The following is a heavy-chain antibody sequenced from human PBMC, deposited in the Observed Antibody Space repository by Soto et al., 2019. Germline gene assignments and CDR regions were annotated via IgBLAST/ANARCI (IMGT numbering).Heavy chain of an antibody. CDR2: IYPGDSDT. CDR1: GYTFTSYW. V-gene: IGHV5-51*01. J-gene: IGHJ4*02. CDR3: ARHGSYSGWFY. D-gene: IGHD6-19*01. Sequence: PGESLKISCKGSGYTFTSYWISWVRQRPGKGLEWMGIIYPGDSDTRYSPSFQGQVTISADKSISTAYLQWSSLRASDTAMYYCARHGSYSGWFYWGQGTLVTVSS.